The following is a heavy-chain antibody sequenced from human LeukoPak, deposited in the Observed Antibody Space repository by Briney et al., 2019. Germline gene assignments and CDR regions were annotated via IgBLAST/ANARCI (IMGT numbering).Heavy chain of an antibody. Sequence: GGSLRLSCAASGFTFSSDSMSWVRQAPGKGLEWVANIKGDGSEKYHVDSVKGRFTISRDNAQKSLYVQMNSLRAEDTAVYYCAAGDQMDYWGQGILVSVSS. J-gene: IGHJ4*02. CDR1: GFTFSSDS. CDR2: IKGDGSEK. CDR3: AAGDQMDY. D-gene: IGHD2-2*01. V-gene: IGHV3-7*01.